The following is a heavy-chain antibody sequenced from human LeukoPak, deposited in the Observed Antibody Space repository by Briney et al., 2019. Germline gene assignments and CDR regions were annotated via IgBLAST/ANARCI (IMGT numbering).Heavy chain of an antibody. D-gene: IGHD2-15*01. V-gene: IGHV4-39*07. Sequence: SETLSLTCTVSGGSISSSSYYWGWLRQPPGKGLEWIGSIYYSGSTYYNPSLKSRVTISVDTSKNQFSLKLSSVTAADTAVYYCARDVGKDCSGGSCYGYWGQGTLVTVSS. CDR3: ARDVGKDCSGGSCYGY. CDR2: IYYSGST. J-gene: IGHJ4*02. CDR1: GGSISSSSYY.